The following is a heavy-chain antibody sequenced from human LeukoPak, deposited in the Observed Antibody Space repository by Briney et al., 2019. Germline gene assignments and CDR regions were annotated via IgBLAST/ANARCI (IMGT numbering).Heavy chain of an antibody. CDR1: GGSISSSSYY. D-gene: IGHD2-2*01. CDR2: IYYSGST. CDR3: ARHCSSTYYYRY. Sequence: PSETLSLTCTVSGGSISSSSYYWGWIRQPPGKGLEWIGSIYYSGSTNYNPSLKSRVTISVDTSKNQFSLKLSSVTAADTAVYYCARHCSSTYYYRYWGQGTLVTVSS. V-gene: IGHV4-39*01. J-gene: IGHJ4*02.